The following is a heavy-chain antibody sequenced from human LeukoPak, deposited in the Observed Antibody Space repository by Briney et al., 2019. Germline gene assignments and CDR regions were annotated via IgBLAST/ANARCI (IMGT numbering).Heavy chain of an antibody. CDR3: ARDTYSRLDY. Sequence: GGSLRLSCAASGFTFSVYSMTWVRQAPGKGLEWVSYISGSSSTIYYADSVKGRFTISRDNAKNSLYLQMNSLRVEDTAVYYCARDTYSRLDYWGQGTLVTVSS. J-gene: IGHJ4*02. D-gene: IGHD6-13*01. CDR1: GFTFSVYS. CDR2: ISGSSSTI. V-gene: IGHV3-48*01.